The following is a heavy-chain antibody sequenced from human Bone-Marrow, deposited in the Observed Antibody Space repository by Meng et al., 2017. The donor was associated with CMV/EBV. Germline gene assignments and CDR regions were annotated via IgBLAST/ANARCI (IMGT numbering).Heavy chain of an antibody. V-gene: IGHV1-8*01. CDR2: MNPNSGNT. CDR1: GYTFTSYD. D-gene: IGHD3-3*01. Sequence: ASVKVSCKASGYTFTSYDINWVRQATGHGLEWMGWMNPNSGNTGYAQKFQGRVTMTRNTSISTAYMELSSLRSEDTAVYYCARGCGSTSCYIRRYYDFWSGYYSGGYYYYGMDVWGQGTTVTVSS. J-gene: IGHJ6*02. CDR3: ARGCGSTSCYIRRYYDFWSGYYSGGYYYYGMDV.